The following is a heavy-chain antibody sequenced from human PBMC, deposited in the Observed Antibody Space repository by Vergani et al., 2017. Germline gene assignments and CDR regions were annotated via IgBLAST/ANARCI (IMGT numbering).Heavy chain of an antibody. D-gene: IGHD6-13*01. CDR3: ARENSSSLFDY. J-gene: IGHJ4*02. V-gene: IGHV1-69*08. CDR1: GGTFSSYT. CDR2: IIPILGIA. Sequence: QVQLVQSGAEVKKPGSSVEVSCKASGGTFSSYTISWVRQAPGQGLEWMGRIIPILGIANYAQKLQGRVTMTTDTSTSTAYMELRSLRSDDTAVYYCARENSSSLFDYWGQGTLVTVSS.